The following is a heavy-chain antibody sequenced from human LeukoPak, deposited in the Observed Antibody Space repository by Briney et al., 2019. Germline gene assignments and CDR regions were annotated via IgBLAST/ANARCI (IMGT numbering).Heavy chain of an antibody. CDR2: ISTGSSFI. CDR3: ARTDYYDKSIDY. D-gene: IGHD3-22*01. CDR1: GFTFSSYS. Sequence: MAGGSLSLSCAASGFTFSSYSMNWVRQAPGKGLEWVSSISTGSSFIYYADSVKGRFTISRDIAKNSLYLQMNSLRAEDTAVYYCARTDYYDKSIDYWGQGTLVTVSS. J-gene: IGHJ4*02. V-gene: IGHV3-21*01.